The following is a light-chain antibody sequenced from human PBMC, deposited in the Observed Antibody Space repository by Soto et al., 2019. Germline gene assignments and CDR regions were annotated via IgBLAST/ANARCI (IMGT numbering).Light chain of an antibody. J-gene: IGKJ1*01. V-gene: IGKV1-5*01. Sequence: DVRLTQSPATLSLSLGERVTIPCRASQSISSCLAWYQQKPGKAPELLIYDASSLESGVPSRFSGSGSGKEFTLTSLKLQPFDFASYQCYVYTSKLTFGQGTKVDIK. CDR2: DAS. CDR3: YVYTSKLT. CDR1: QSISSC.